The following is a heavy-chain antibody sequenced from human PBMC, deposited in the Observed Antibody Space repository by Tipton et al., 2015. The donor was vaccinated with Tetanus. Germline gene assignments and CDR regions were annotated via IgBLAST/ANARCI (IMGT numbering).Heavy chain of an antibody. J-gene: IGHJ4*02. D-gene: IGHD6-13*01. V-gene: IGHV4-30-4*01. Sequence: TLSLTCTVSGGSTSSGDYSWTWIRQPPGKGLEWIGYIQNRGGTYYNPSLQSRVTISVDTSKNQFSLRLTSMTAADTAMYYCAVAGLSEGPGRYFDTWGQGTLVTLSS. CDR2: IQNRGGT. CDR3: AVAGLSEGPGRYFDT. CDR1: GGSTSSGDYS.